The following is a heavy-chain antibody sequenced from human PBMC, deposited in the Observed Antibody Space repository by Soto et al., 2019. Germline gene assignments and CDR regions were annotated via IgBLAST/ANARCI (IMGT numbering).Heavy chain of an antibody. J-gene: IGHJ4*02. Sequence: GASVKVSCKASGYTFTSLGISWVRHAPGQGLEWMGWISPYNGNTNYAQKLQGRVTMTTDTSTSTAYMELRSLRSDDTAVYYCAREYYYDSSGYYRPYYFDNWGQGTLVNVSS. CDR2: ISPYNGNT. D-gene: IGHD3-22*01. V-gene: IGHV1-18*01. CDR3: AREYYYDSSGYYRPYYFDN. CDR1: GYTFTSLG.